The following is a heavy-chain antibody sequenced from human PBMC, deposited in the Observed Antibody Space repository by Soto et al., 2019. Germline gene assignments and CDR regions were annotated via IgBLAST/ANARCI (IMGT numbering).Heavy chain of an antibody. CDR2: IYHSGST. V-gene: IGHV4-4*02. D-gene: IGHD1-26*01. CDR3: AGQKATRYSYYFTY. J-gene: IGHJ4*02. Sequence: SETLSLTCAGSCGSISSSYWWSGVLGPPGKGLEWIGEIYHSGSTNYNPSLKSRVTISVDKSNNQFSLKLSSVTAADTAVYYCAGQKATRYSYYFTYWGEGTLFTVS. CDR1: CGSISSSYW.